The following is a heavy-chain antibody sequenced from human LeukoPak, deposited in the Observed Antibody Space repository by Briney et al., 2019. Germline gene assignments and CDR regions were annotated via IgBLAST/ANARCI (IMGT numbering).Heavy chain of an antibody. D-gene: IGHD3-22*01. CDR2: IHYTGST. CDR1: GGSISSSSSY. Sequence: PSETLSLTCTVSGGSISSSSSYWGWIRQPPGKGLEWIGSIHYTGSTYCNPSLKSRVTISVDTSKNQFSLNLTSVTAADTAVYYCAPPPYYYETNGYSVAWGQGTLVTVSS. V-gene: IGHV4-39*07. J-gene: IGHJ5*02. CDR3: APPPYYYETNGYSVA.